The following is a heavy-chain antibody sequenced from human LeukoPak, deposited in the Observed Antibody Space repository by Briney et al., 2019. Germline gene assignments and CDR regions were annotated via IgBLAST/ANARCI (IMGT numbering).Heavy chain of an antibody. D-gene: IGHD5-18*01. V-gene: IGHV1-24*01. CDR1: GYTLTELS. CDR2: FDPEDGET. Sequence: GASVKVSCKVSGYTLTELSMHWVRQAPGKGLEWMGGFDPEDGETIYAQKFQGRVTMTEDTSTDTAYMELSSLRSEGTAVYYCATDSPYPDTAIPLWGQGTLVTVSS. CDR3: ATDSPYPDTAIPL. J-gene: IGHJ4*02.